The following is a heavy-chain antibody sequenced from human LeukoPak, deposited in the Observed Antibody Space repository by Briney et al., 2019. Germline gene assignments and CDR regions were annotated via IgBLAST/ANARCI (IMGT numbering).Heavy chain of an antibody. CDR3: ATHSSGWGYYYYGMDV. V-gene: IGHV3-21*04. CDR1: GFTFSSYR. D-gene: IGHD6-19*01. J-gene: IGHJ6*02. Sequence: GGSLRLSCAASGFTFSSYRMNWVRQAPGKGLEWVSSISDSSSYIYHADSVKGRFTISRDNSNNTLYLQMNSLRADDTAVYYCATHSSGWGYYYYGMDVWGQGTTVTVSS. CDR2: ISDSSSYI.